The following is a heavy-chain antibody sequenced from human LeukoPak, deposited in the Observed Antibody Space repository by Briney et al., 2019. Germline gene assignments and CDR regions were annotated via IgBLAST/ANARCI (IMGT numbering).Heavy chain of an antibody. CDR1: GGSFSVYY. D-gene: IGHD3-16*02. V-gene: IGHV4-34*01. J-gene: IGHJ5*02. CDR2: INHSGST. CDR3: ARVGYYDYVWGSYRRRNWFDP. Sequence: SETLSLTCAVYGGSFSVYYWSWIRQPPGKGLEWIGEINHSGSTNYNPSLKSRVTISVDTSKNQFSLKLSSVTAAGTAVYYCARVGYYDYVWGSYRRRNWFDPWGQGTLVTVSS.